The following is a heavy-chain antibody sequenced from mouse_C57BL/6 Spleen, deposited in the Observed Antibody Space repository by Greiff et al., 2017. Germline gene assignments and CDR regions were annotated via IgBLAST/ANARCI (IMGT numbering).Heavy chain of an antibody. V-gene: IGHV5-16*01. D-gene: IGHD1-1*01. CDR2: INYDGSST. J-gene: IGHJ2*01. Sequence: EVMLVESEGGLVQPGSSMKLSCTASGFTFSDYYMAWVRQVPEKGLEWVANINYDGSSTYYLDSLKSRFIISRDNAKNILYLQMSSLKSEDTATYYCARDYYVSYDYWGQGTTLTVSS. CDR3: ARDYYVSYDY. CDR1: GFTFSDYY.